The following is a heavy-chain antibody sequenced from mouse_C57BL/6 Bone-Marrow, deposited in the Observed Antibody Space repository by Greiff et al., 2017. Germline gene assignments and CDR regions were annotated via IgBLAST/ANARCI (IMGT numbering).Heavy chain of an antibody. CDR1: GYTFTDYY. V-gene: IGHV1-26*01. J-gene: IGHJ2*01. Sequence: EVQLQQSGPELVKPGASVKISCKASGYTFTDYYMNWVKPSHGKSLEWIGDINPNNGGTSYNQTFKGKATLTVDKSSSTAYMELRSLTSEDSAVYYGARSDYGSPYYFDYWGQGTTLTVSS. CDR3: ARSDYGSPYYFDY. D-gene: IGHD1-1*01. CDR2: INPNNGGT.